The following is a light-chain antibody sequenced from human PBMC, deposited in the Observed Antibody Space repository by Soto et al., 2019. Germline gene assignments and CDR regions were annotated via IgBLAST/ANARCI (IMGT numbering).Light chain of an antibody. V-gene: IGLV2-14*01. Sequence: QSVLTQPASVSGSPGQSITIACTGTSSDVGGYNYVSWYQQHPGKAPKLMIYDVSNRPSGVSNRFSGSKSGNTASLTISGLQAEDEDDYYCSSYTSSSSVVFGGGTKLTVI. J-gene: IGLJ2*01. CDR2: DVS. CDR1: SSDVGGYNY. CDR3: SSYTSSSSVV.